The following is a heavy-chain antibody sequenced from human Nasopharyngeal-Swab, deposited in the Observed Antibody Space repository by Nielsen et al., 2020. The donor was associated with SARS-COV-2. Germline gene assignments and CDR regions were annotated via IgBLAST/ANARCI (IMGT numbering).Heavy chain of an antibody. CDR3: VRGGLQHAFDL. V-gene: IGHV3-74*01. Sequence: GGALRLSCEASGLPPTNYYMPWVRQAPGKGPVWVSHIDNDGSTTTYADSVKGRFTISRDNAKNTLYLQMNSLRVEDTAVYYCVRGGLQHAFDLWGPGTIVTVSS. CDR2: IDNDGSTT. CDR1: GLPPTNYY. J-gene: IGHJ3*01. D-gene: IGHD1-1*01.